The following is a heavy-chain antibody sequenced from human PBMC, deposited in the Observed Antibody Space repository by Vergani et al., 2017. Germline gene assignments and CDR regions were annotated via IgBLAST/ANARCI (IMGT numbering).Heavy chain of an antibody. V-gene: IGHV1-69*18. J-gene: IGHJ6*02. CDR1: GGTFSSYA. D-gene: IGHD3-3*01. Sequence: QVQLVQSVAEVKKPGSSVKVSCKASGGTFSSYAISWVRQAPGQGLEWMGRIIPIFGTANYAQKFQGRVTITADESTSTAYMELSSLRSEDTAVYYCAKDALRVTIVGTRHFYYGMDVWGQGTTVTVSS. CDR2: IIPIFGTA. CDR3: AKDALRVTIVGTRHFYYGMDV.